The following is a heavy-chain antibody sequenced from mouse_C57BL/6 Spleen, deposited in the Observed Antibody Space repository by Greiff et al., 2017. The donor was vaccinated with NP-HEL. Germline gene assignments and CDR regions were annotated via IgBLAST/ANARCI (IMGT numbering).Heavy chain of an antibody. D-gene: IGHD1-1*01. CDR3: ARPNGSSPFAY. CDR1: GYAFSSYW. Sequence: VKLQESGAELVKPGASVKISCKASGYAFSSYWMNWVKQRPGKGLEWIGQIYPGDGDTNYNGKFKGKATLTADKSSSTAYMQLSSLTSEDSAVYFCARPNGSSPFAYWGQGTLVTVSA. V-gene: IGHV1-80*01. CDR2: IYPGDGDT. J-gene: IGHJ3*01.